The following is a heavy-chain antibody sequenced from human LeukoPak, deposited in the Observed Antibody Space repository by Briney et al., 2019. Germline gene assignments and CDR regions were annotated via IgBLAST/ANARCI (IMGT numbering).Heavy chain of an antibody. J-gene: IGHJ4*02. V-gene: IGHV3-11*03. D-gene: IGHD3-10*01. Sequence: GGGPRVSPAAPGFSFSNYYMTWGRPAPGKGREWVSYISTSSTYTKYAESVKGRFTISRDDPKNSLYHQMDTLRAEDTAVYYCARIHLFLDRGVIRGFHFWGQGTLVSVSS. CDR3: ARIHLFLDRGVIRGFHF. CDR2: ISTSSTYT. CDR1: GFSFSNYY.